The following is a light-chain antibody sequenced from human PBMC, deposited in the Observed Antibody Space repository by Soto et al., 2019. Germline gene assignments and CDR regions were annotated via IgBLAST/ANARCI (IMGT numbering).Light chain of an antibody. CDR2: AAS. Sequence: DSHMNQAHSSVSASVGDRFTITFLASHGISSWLAWYQQKPGKAPKLLIYAASSLQSGVPSRFSGSGSGTDFTLTISSLQPEDFATYYCQQATSFPITFGQGTRLEIK. J-gene: IGKJ5*01. CDR1: HGISSW. V-gene: IGKV1D-12*01. CDR3: QQATSFPIT.